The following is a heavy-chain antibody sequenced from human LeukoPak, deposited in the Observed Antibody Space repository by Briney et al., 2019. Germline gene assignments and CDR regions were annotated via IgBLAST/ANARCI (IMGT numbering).Heavy chain of an antibody. V-gene: IGHV3-33*01. D-gene: IGHD6-19*01. CDR2: IWFDGKNE. J-gene: IGHJ4*02. CDR3: ARGKTTYSSGWRTFDY. CDR1: GFTFSGYG. Sequence: GGSLRLSCAASGFTFSGYGMHWVRLAPGKGLEWVADIWFDGKNEHFAASVKGRFTISRDNSKKTMYLQINSLRAEDTAVYYCARGKTTYSSGWRTFDYWGQGTLVTVSS.